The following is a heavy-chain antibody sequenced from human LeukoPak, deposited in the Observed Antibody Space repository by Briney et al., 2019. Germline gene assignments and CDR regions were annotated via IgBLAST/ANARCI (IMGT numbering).Heavy chain of an antibody. CDR1: GGSFSGYN. D-gene: IGHD5-24*01. Sequence: SETLSLTCAVFGGSFSGYNWNWLRQPPRKGLEWIGEINHRGSTNYNPSLRSRVTISLDTSKNQFSLKLSSVTAADTAVYYCARGVYTEMSTIMGHFDRWGRGTPVAVSS. CDR2: INHRGST. J-gene: IGHJ4*02. V-gene: IGHV4-34*01. CDR3: ARGVYTEMSTIMGHFDR.